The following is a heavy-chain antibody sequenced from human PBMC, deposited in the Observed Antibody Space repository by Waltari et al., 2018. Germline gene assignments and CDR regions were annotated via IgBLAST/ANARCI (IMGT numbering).Heavy chain of an antibody. CDR1: GGSISSYY. Sequence: QVQLQESGPGLVKPSETLSLTCTVSGGSISSYYWSWIRQPPGKGLEWIGYIYYSGSTNYNPSLKSRVTRAVDTSKNQVSLKLSSVTAADTAVYYCARSMDILTGSIYYYYYMDVWGKGTTVTVSS. CDR3: ARSMDILTGSIYYYYYMDV. CDR2: IYYSGST. J-gene: IGHJ6*03. D-gene: IGHD3-9*01. V-gene: IGHV4-59*01.